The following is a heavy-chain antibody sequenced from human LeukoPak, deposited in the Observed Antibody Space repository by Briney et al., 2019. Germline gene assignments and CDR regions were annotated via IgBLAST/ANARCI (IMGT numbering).Heavy chain of an antibody. J-gene: IGHJ4*02. V-gene: IGHV3-30*18. D-gene: IGHD3-22*01. Sequence: GGSLRLSCAASGFTFSSYGMHWVRQAPGKGLEWVAVISYDGSNKYYADSVKGRFTISRDNSKNTLYLQMNSLRTEDTAVYYCAKYYYDSSGCFDYWGQGTLVTVSS. CDR3: AKYYYDSSGCFDY. CDR1: GFTFSSYG. CDR2: ISYDGSNK.